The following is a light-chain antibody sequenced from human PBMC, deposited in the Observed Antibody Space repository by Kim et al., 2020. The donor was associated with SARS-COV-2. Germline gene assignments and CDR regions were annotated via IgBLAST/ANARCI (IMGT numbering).Light chain of an antibody. CDR1: QTISNW. CDR3: HQYNTYSGGT. V-gene: IGKV1-5*03. J-gene: IGKJ1*01. Sequence: DIQMTQSPSTLSASVGDTITITCRASQTISNWLAWYQQKPGRAPKLLIYKASGLQSGVPSRFSGSGSGTEFTLTISGLQPDDFATYYGHQYNTYSGGTFGQGTKVDIK. CDR2: KAS.